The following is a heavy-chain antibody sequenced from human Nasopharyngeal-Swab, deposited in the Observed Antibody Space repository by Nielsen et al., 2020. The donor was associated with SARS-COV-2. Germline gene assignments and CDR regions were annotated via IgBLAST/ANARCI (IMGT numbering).Heavy chain of an antibody. V-gene: IGHV4-31*03. CDR3: ARANRSGIFGVVLNFDY. Sequence: SETLSLTCTVSGGSISSVGYYWSWIRQHPGKGLEWIGYIYYSGSTYYNPSLKSRVTISVDTSKNQFSLKLSSVTAADTAVYYCARANRSGIFGVVLNFDYWGQGTLVTVSS. CDR1: GGSISSVGYY. J-gene: IGHJ4*02. D-gene: IGHD3-3*01. CDR2: IYYSGST.